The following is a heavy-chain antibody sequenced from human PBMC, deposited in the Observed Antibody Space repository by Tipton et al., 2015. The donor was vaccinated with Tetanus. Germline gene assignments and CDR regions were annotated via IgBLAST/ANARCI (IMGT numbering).Heavy chain of an antibody. Sequence: TLSLTCTVSGGSISSYYWSWIRQPAGKGLEWIGRIYTSGSTNYNPSPTSRVTMSVDTSKNQFSLKLSSVTAADTAVYYCARDPLLGPQYSGYDWGDDYYGMDVWGQGTTVTVSS. CDR2: IYTSGST. J-gene: IGHJ6*02. D-gene: IGHD5-12*01. CDR1: GGSISSYY. CDR3: ARDPLLGPQYSGYDWGDDYYGMDV. V-gene: IGHV4-4*07.